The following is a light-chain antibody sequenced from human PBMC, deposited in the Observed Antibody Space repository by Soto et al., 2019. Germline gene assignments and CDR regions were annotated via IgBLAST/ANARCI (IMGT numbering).Light chain of an antibody. V-gene: IGLV1-44*01. Sequence: QSVLTQPPSASGTPGQRVTISCSGSSSNIGSNTVNWYQQVPGTAPKLLIYGNNQRPSGVPDRFSGSKSGTSAALAISGLQSEDESDYFCAAWDVSLNGYVFGTGTKLTVL. J-gene: IGLJ1*01. CDR2: GNN. CDR3: AAWDVSLNGYV. CDR1: SSNIGSNT.